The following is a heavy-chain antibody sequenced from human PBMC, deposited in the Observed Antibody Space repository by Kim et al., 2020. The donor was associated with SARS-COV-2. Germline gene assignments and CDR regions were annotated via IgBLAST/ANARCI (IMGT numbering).Heavy chain of an antibody. Sequence: GGSLRLSCAASGFTFSSYAMHWVRQAPGTGLEWVAVISYDGSNKYYADSVKGRFTISRDNSKNTLYLQMNSLRAEDTAVYYCARIPVDTAMASHFDYWGQGTLVTVSS. V-gene: IGHV3-30*04. CDR2: ISYDGSNK. CDR3: ARIPVDTAMASHFDY. D-gene: IGHD5-18*01. CDR1: GFTFSSYA. J-gene: IGHJ4*02.